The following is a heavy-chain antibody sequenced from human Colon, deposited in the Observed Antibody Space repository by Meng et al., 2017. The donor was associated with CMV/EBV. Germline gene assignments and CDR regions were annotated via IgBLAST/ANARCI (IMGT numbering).Heavy chain of an antibody. CDR1: GYSIRSGYY. CDR3: ARAMRMTTVTTDYHYGMDV. V-gene: IGHV4-38-2*02. Sequence: SETLSLTCSVSGYSIRSGYYWGWIRQPPGKGLEWIGSIYQSGSTNYNPSLKSRVTISVDTSKNQFSLKLYSVTAADTAVYYCARAMRMTTVTTDYHYGMDVWGQGTTVTVSS. D-gene: IGHD4-11*01. CDR2: IYQSGST. J-gene: IGHJ6*02.